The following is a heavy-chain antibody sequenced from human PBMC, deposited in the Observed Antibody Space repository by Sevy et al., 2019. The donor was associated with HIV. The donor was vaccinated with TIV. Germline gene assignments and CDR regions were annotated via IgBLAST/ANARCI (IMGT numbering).Heavy chain of an antibody. CDR2: INQDGSEM. J-gene: IGHJ4*02. CDR3: ARRYFDL. Sequence: GGSLRLSCKASGFSFTDFWMQWVRQVPGKGPKWVANINQDGSEMYYVDSVKGRFTISRDNAESALYLQMHGLRAEDAATYFCARRYFDLWGQGTVVTVSS. V-gene: IGHV3-7*01. CDR1: GFSFTDFW.